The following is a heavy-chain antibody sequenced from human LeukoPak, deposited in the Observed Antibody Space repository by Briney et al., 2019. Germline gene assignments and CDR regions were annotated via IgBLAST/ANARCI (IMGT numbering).Heavy chain of an antibody. CDR3: AKDRVPLAARPLHFDY. V-gene: IGHV3-23*01. D-gene: IGHD6-6*01. J-gene: IGHJ4*02. CDR1: GFTFSSYA. Sequence: GGSLRLSCAASGFTFSSYAMSWVRQAPGKGLEWASAISGSGGSTYYADSVKGRFTISRDNSKNTLYLQMNSLRAEDTAVYYCAKDRVPLAARPLHFDYWGQGTLVTVSS. CDR2: ISGSGGST.